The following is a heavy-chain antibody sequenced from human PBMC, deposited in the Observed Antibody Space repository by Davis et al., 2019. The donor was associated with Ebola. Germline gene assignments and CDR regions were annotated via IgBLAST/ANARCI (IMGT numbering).Heavy chain of an antibody. V-gene: IGHV3-21*01. CDR1: GFTFSSYS. CDR2: ISSSSSYI. CDR3: ARDYSPNIYYGDLYWYFDL. Sequence: GESLKISCAASGFTFSSYSMNWVRQAPGKGLEWVSSISSSSSYIYYADSVKGRFTISRDNAKNSLYLQMNSLRAEDTAVYYCARDYSPNIYYGDLYWYFDLWGRGTLVTVSS. D-gene: IGHD4-17*01. J-gene: IGHJ2*01.